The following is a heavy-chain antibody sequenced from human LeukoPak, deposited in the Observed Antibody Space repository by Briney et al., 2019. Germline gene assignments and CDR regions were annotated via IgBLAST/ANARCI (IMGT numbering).Heavy chain of an antibody. Sequence: SETLSLTCAVYGESFKDYYWNWIRQPPGKGLEWIGEINHSGSTNYNPSLKSRVTISVDTSKNQFSLKLSSVTAADTAVYYCARHESVTMVRGVITAIDYWGQGTLVTVSS. CDR2: INHSGST. CDR3: ARHESVTMVRGVITAIDY. CDR1: GESFKDYY. V-gene: IGHV4-34*01. D-gene: IGHD3-10*01. J-gene: IGHJ4*02.